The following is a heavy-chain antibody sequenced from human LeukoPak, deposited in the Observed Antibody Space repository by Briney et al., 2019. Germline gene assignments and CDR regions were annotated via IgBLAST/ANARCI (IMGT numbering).Heavy chain of an antibody. CDR1: GFTFSSYG. J-gene: IGHJ4*02. CDR2: ISYDGSNK. Sequence: PGGSLRLSCAASGFTFSSYGMHWVRQAPGKGLEWVAVISYDGSNKYYADSVKGRFTISRDNSKNTLYLQMNSLRAEDTAVYYCAKEIGGSWGGGLDYWGQGTLVTVSS. V-gene: IGHV3-30*18. CDR3: AKEIGGSWGGGLDY. D-gene: IGHD1-26*01.